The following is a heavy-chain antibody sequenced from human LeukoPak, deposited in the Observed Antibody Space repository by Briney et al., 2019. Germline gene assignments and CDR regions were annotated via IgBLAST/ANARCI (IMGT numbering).Heavy chain of an antibody. D-gene: IGHD6-13*01. CDR1: GGSISSGSYY. CDR3: ARRVIAAAGHYYFDY. J-gene: IGHJ4*02. CDR2: IYTSGST. V-gene: IGHV4-61*02. Sequence: SETLSLTCTVSGGSISSGSYYWSWIRQRAGTGLEWIGRIYTSGSTNYNPSLKSRVCISVDTSKNQFSLKLSSVTAADTAVYYCARRVIAAAGHYYFDYWGQGTLVTVSS.